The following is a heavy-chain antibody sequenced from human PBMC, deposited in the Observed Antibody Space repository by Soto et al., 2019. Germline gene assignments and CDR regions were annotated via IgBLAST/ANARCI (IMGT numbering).Heavy chain of an antibody. CDR1: GGTFSSYA. J-gene: IGHJ6*02. D-gene: IGHD4-4*01. CDR3: ARVQSNYGVGSYYYGMDV. CDR2: IIPILGIA. Sequence: ASVKVSCKASGGTFSSYAISWVRQAPGQGLEWMGRIIPILGIANYAQKFQGRVTITADKSTSTAFMELSSLRSEDTAVYYCARVQSNYGVGSYYYGMDVWGQGTTVTVSS. V-gene: IGHV1-69*04.